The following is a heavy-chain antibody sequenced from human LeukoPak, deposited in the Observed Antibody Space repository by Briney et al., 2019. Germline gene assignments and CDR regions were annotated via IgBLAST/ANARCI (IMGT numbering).Heavy chain of an antibody. V-gene: IGHV3-21*01. Sequence: PGGSLRLSCAASGFTFSSYSMNWVRQAPGKGLEWVSSISSGSYIYYADSVKGRFTISRDNAKNSLYLQMNSLRAEDTAVYYCAREKEQWLGFDPWGQGTLVTVSS. CDR1: GFTFSSYS. CDR2: ISSGSYI. CDR3: AREKEQWLGFDP. D-gene: IGHD6-19*01. J-gene: IGHJ5*02.